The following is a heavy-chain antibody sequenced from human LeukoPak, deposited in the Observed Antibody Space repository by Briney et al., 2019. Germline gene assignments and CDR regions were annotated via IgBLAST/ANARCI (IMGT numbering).Heavy chain of an antibody. J-gene: IGHJ3*02. CDR3: ARHGEELFRYFDWLFFDT. CDR2: IYANGSS. V-gene: IGHV4-4*09. CDR1: GGSISSYY. Sequence: PSETLSFTCTGSGGSISSYYWSWIRQRPGQGLEWIGYIYANGSSNYYPPRKSRVTITVDTSKTRSALKLRSVTGADAAVYYCARHGEELFRYFDWLFFDTWGQGTMVTVSS. D-gene: IGHD3-9*01.